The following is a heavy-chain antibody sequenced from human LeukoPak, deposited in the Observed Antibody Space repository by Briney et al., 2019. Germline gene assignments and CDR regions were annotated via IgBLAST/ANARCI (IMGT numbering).Heavy chain of an antibody. Sequence: PGGSLRLSYAASGFTVSSNYMSWVRQAPGKGLEWVSVIYSSGSTYYADSVKGRFTISRHNSKNTLYLQMNSLRAEDTAVYYCASCSGNKGHYLDYWGQGTLVTVSS. D-gene: IGHD3-10*02. CDR2: IYSSGST. J-gene: IGHJ4*02. CDR1: GFTVSSNY. V-gene: IGHV3-53*04. CDR3: ASCSGNKGHYLDY.